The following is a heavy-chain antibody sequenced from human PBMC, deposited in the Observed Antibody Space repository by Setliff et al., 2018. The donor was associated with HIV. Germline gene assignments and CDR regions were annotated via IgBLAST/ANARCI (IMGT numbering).Heavy chain of an antibody. V-gene: IGHV4-34*01. CDR1: GFSFSSYS. D-gene: IGHD5-18*01. J-gene: IGHJ5*02. CDR2: INHSGST. CDR3: ARRHTAFDP. Sequence: PGGSLRLSCGASGFSFSSYSMNWVRQAPGKGLEWIGDINHSGSTYYNPSLKSRVTISIDTSRNQFSLKLTSVTAADTAMYYCARRHTAFDPWGQGTLVTVSS.